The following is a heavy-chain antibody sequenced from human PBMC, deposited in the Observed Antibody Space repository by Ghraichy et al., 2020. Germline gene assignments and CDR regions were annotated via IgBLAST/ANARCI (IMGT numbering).Heavy chain of an antibody. J-gene: IGHJ5*02. CDR3: ARTTSPSRNYPNTWFDP. Sequence: SETLSLTCTVSGGSIISTNYYWGWIRQPPGKGLEWIGSVYYTGTTYYNPSLKSRVTISVDTSKNQFSLKLTSMTAADTAVFYCARTTSPSRNYPNTWFDPWGQGTLVTVSS. CDR2: VYYTGTT. V-gene: IGHV4-39*01. D-gene: IGHD1-1*01. CDR1: GGSIISTNYY.